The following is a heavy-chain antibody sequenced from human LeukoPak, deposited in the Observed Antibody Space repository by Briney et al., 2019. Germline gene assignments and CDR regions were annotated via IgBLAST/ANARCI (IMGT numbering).Heavy chain of an antibody. V-gene: IGHV3-30*18. J-gene: IGHJ4*02. CDR3: AKGSSWYGGSYFDY. CDR2: ISYDGSNK. Sequence: GGSLRLSCAASGFTFSSYGMHWVRQAPGKGLEWVAVISYDGSNKYYADSVKGRFTISRDNSKNTLYLQMNSLRAEDTAVYYCAKGSSWYGGSYFDYWGQGTLVTVSS. D-gene: IGHD6-13*01. CDR1: GFTFSSYG.